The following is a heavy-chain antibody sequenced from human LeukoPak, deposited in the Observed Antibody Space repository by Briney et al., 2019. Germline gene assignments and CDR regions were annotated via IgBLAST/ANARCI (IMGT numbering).Heavy chain of an antibody. J-gene: IGHJ4*02. CDR1: GFTFSSYS. D-gene: IGHD6-19*01. V-gene: IGHV3-48*04. CDR2: ISSSSSTI. Sequence: GGSLRLSCAASGFTFSSYSMNWVRQAPGKGLEWVSYISSSSSTIYYADSVKGRFTISRDNAKNSLYLQMNSLRAEDTAVYYCARVFGSGWHENTYYFDYWGQGSLVTVSS. CDR3: ARVFGSGWHENTYYFDY.